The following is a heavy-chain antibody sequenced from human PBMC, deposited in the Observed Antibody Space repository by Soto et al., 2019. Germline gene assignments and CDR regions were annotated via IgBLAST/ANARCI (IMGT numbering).Heavy chain of an antibody. J-gene: IGHJ4*02. CDR2: ISGSGGST. V-gene: IGHV3-23*01. CDR1: GFTFSSYA. Sequence: EVQLLESGGGLVQPGGSLRLSCAASGFTFSSYAMSWVRQAPGKGLEWVSAISGSGGSTYYADSVKGRFTISRDNSKITLYLQMNILRAEDTAVYYCAAEGAVAGTVPDYWGQGTLVTVSS. D-gene: IGHD6-19*01. CDR3: AAEGAVAGTVPDY.